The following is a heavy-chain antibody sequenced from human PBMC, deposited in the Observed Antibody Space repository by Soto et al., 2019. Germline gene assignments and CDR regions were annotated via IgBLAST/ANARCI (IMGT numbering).Heavy chain of an antibody. V-gene: IGHV4-59*08. J-gene: IGHJ5*02. CDR2: IYYSGST. CDR1: GGSISIYY. CDR3: ARVPGP. Sequence: SSETLSLTCTVSGGSISIYYWSWIRQPPGKGLEWIGYIYYSGSTNYNPSLESRVTISVDTSKNQFSLKLSSVTAADTAVYYCARVPGPWGQGTLVTVS.